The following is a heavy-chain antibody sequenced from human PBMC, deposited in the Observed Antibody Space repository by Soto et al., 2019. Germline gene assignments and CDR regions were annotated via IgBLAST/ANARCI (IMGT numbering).Heavy chain of an antibody. CDR2: IYYSGST. D-gene: IGHD4-17*01. Sequence: SETLSLTCTVSGGSISSYYWSWIRQPPGKGLEWIGYIYYSGSTNYNPSLKSRVTISVDTSKNQFSLKLSSVTAADTAVYYCARDNGDYVDDWGQGTLVTVSS. CDR3: ARDNGDYVDD. J-gene: IGHJ4*02. V-gene: IGHV4-59*01. CDR1: GGSISSYY.